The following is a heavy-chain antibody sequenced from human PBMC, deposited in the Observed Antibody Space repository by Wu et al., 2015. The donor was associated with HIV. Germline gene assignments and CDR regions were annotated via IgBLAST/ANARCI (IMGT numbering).Heavy chain of an antibody. CDR3: ARGLYSGSYYATRLGDY. V-gene: IGHV1-69-2*01. CDR1: GYTFTDYY. J-gene: IGHJ4*02. Sequence: EVQLVQSGAEVKKPGATVKISCKVSGYTFTDYYMHWVQQAPGKGLEWMGLVDPEDGETIYAEKFQGRVTITRNTSISTAYMELSSLRSEDTAVYYCARGLYSGSYYATRLGDYWGQGTLVTVSS. D-gene: IGHD1-26*01. CDR2: VDPEDGET.